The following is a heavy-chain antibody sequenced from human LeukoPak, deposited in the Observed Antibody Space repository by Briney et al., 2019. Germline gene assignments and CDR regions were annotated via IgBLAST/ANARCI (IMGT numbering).Heavy chain of an antibody. J-gene: IGHJ5*02. V-gene: IGHV4-38-2*02. CDR2: IYHSGST. D-gene: IGHD2-2*01. CDR3: ARDYIVVVPAATYNWFDP. Sequence: SVTLSLTCAVSGYSISSDYYWGWIRQPPGKGLEWIGSIYHSGSTYYNPSLKSRVTISVDTSKNQFSLKLSSVTAADTAVYYCARDYIVVVPAATYNWFDPWGQGTLVTVSS. CDR1: GYSISSDYY.